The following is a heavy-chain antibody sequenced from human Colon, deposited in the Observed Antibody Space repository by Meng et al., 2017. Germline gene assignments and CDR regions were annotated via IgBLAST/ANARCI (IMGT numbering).Heavy chain of an antibody. Sequence: GPRQAAGPGLVKPYKTLSLTCTVSGDSISSGSYYWSWVRQPAGKGLEWIGRVHNSGSTNYNPSLKSRVTISVDKSKNEVSLELTSVTAADTATYYCARAVYDSSGYFSYYFDYWGQGTLVTVSS. V-gene: IGHV4-61*02. CDR3: ARAVYDSSGYFSYYFDY. J-gene: IGHJ4*02. CDR2: VHNSGST. D-gene: IGHD3-22*01. CDR1: GDSISSGSYY.